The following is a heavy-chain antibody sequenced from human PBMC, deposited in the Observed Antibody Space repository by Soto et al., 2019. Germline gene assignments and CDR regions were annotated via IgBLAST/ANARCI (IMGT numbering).Heavy chain of an antibody. J-gene: IGHJ4*02. CDR3: AREPPTVTTIGYFDY. V-gene: IGHV3-48*01. CDR1: GFTFSDYS. CDR2: ISSGGNTI. D-gene: IGHD4-4*01. Sequence: PGGSLRLSCAASGFTFSDYSMDWVRQAPGKGLEWVSYISSGGNTIYYADSVKGRFTISRDNAKNTLYLQMNSLRAEDTAVYYCAREPPTVTTIGYFDYWGQGTLVTVSS.